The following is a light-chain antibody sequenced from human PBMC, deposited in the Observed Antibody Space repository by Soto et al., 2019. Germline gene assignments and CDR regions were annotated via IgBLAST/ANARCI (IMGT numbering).Light chain of an antibody. Sequence: EIVMTQSPGTLSVSPGGRATLSCVASQSVSTNLAWYQQKPGQAPRLLIYGESIRAPGIPARFSGSGSGTEFTLTITSLQSEDSAVYYCQQYKSWPPPSLGAGTRVDIK. CDR1: QSVSTN. CDR3: QQYKSWPPPS. CDR2: GES. J-gene: IGKJ4*01. V-gene: IGKV3-15*01.